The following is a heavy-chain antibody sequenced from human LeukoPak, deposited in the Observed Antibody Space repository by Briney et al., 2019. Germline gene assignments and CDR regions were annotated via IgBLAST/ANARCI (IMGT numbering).Heavy chain of an antibody. CDR2: ISRSGSTK. CDR3: ARAHYWGRAADWFDP. J-gene: IGHJ5*02. Sequence: TGGSLRLSCAASGFTFSDYNMRWIRQAPGKGLEWVSSISRSGSTKYYADSVKGRFTISRDNAKNSLFLQMNSLRAEDTAVYYCARAHYWGRAADWFDPWGQGTLVTVSS. V-gene: IGHV3-11*04. CDR1: GFTFSDYN. D-gene: IGHD6-13*01.